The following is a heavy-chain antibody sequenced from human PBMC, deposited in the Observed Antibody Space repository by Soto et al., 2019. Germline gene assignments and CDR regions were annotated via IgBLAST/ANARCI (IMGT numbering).Heavy chain of an antibody. D-gene: IGHD3-3*01. CDR1: GGTFSSYA. J-gene: IGHJ6*02. CDR3: ARDGARITIFGVVIESAYYYYGMDV. CDR2: IIPIFGTA. V-gene: IGHV1-69*01. Sequence: QVQLVQSGAEVKKPGSSVKVSCKASGGTFSSYAISWVRQAPGQGLEWMGGIIPIFGTANYAQKFQGRVTNTADESTSTAYMELSSLRSEDTAVYYCARDGARITIFGVVIESAYYYYGMDVWGQGTTVTVSS.